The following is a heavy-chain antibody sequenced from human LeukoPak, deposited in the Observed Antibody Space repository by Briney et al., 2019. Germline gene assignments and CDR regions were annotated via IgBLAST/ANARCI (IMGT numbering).Heavy chain of an antibody. CDR2: IIPIFGTA. CDR3: AREVYDSSGYHAVEYFQH. D-gene: IGHD3-22*01. Sequence: SVKVSCKASGGTFSSYAISWVRQAPGQGLEWMGRIIPIFGTANYAQKFQGRVTITTDESTSTAYMELSNLRSEDTAVYYCAREVYDSSGYHAVEYFQHWGQGTLVTVSS. J-gene: IGHJ1*01. V-gene: IGHV1-69*05. CDR1: GGTFSSYA.